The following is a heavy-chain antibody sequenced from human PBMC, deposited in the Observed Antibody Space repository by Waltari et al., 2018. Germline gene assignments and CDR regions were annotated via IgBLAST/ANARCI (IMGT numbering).Heavy chain of an antibody. CDR2: IIPIFGTA. D-gene: IGHD3-3*01. Sequence: QVQLVQSGAEVKKPGSSVKVSCKASGGTFSSYAISWVRQAPGQGLEWMGGIIPIFGTANYEQKFQGRVTITADKATSTAYRELSSRRSEDTAVYYCARVSTIFGVVIIPYAFDIWGQGTMVTVSS. CDR3: ARVSTIFGVVIIPYAFDI. CDR1: GGTFSSYA. J-gene: IGHJ3*02. V-gene: IGHV1-69*14.